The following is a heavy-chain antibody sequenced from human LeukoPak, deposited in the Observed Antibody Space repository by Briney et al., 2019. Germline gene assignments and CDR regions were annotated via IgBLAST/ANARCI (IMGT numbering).Heavy chain of an antibody. J-gene: IGHJ4*02. CDR2: ISTTGGYT. V-gene: IGHV3-23*01. Sequence: GGSLRLSCVGSGFSLSTYDMGWVRQTPGKGLEWVSAISTTGGYTEDADSVKGRFTISRDNSQNTLFLQMHSLRAEDTAVYYCAKKPATIKFPFDIWGQGTLVTVSP. CDR3: AKKPATIKFPFDI. D-gene: IGHD5-24*01. CDR1: GFSLSTYD.